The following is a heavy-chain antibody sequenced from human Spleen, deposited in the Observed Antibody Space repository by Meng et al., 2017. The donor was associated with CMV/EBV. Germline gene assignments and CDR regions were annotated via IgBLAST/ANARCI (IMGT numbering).Heavy chain of an antibody. Sequence: SVKVSCKASGYTFTGYYMHWVRQAPGQGLEWMGGIITISGTANYAQRFQGRVTITTDEFTTTAYMELSSLRSEDTAMYYCARTPIAIFGVAHLWGQGTMVTVSS. J-gene: IGHJ3*01. D-gene: IGHD3-3*01. CDR2: IITISGTA. CDR3: ARTPIAIFGVAHL. CDR1: GYTFTGYY. V-gene: IGHV1-69*05.